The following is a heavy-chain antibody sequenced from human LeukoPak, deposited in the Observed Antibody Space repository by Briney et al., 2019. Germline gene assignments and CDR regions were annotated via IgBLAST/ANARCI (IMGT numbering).Heavy chain of an antibody. CDR1: GYTLTELS. V-gene: IGHV1-24*01. CDR3: ATDLGGSYAGLDP. D-gene: IGHD1-26*01. Sequence: ASVKVSCKVSGYTLTELSMYWVRQAPGKGLEWMGGFDPEDGETIYAQKFQGRVTMTEDTSADTAYMELSSLRSEDTAVYYCATDLGGSYAGLDPWGQGTLVTVSS. CDR2: FDPEDGET. J-gene: IGHJ5*02.